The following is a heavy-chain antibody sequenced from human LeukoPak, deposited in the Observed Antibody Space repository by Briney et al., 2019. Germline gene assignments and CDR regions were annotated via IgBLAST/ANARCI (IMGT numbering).Heavy chain of an antibody. D-gene: IGHD3-22*01. Sequence: SETLSLTCTVSGGSISSYYWSWIRQPPGKGQEWIGYIYYSGSTNYNPSLKSRVTISVDTSKNQFSLKLSSVTAADTAVYYCAISYDSSGYYYYFDYWGQGTLVTVSS. V-gene: IGHV4-59*01. J-gene: IGHJ4*02. CDR1: GGSISSYY. CDR2: IYYSGST. CDR3: AISYDSSGYYYYFDY.